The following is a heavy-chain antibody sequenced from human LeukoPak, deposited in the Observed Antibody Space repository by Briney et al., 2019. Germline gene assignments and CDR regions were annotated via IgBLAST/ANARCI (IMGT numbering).Heavy chain of an antibody. Sequence: GGSLRLSCAASGFTFSTYAMSWVRHAPEKGLGWGSAISGRGVSTSYADSVRGRFTISRDNYKHTLYLKMNSLGAEDTAVYYCAKAASGNRNDVSDYWGQGTLVTVSS. CDR1: GFTFSTYA. CDR3: AKAASGNRNDVSDY. D-gene: IGHD1-20*01. CDR2: ISGRGVST. V-gene: IGHV3-23*01. J-gene: IGHJ4*02.